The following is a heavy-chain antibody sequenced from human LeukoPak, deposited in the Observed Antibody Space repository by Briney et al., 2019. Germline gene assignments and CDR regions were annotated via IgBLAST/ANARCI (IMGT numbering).Heavy chain of an antibody. V-gene: IGHV4-4*09. J-gene: IGHJ4*02. Sequence: SETLSLTCTVSGGSISCAYWSWIRQPPGKGLEWIGYIYSSGITNYNPSLKSRVTMSVDTSKNQFSLNLSSVTAADTAVYYCARRIASAYALDSWGQGTLVTVSS. D-gene: IGHD3-16*01. CDR2: IYSSGIT. CDR1: GGSISCAY. CDR3: ARRIASAYALDS.